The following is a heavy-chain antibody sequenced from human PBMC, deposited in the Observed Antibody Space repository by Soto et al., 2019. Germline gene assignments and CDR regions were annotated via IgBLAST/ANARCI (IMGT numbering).Heavy chain of an antibody. D-gene: IGHD5-18*01. Sequence: ASVKVSCKASGYTFTSFYVHWVRQAPGQGLEWMGLINPTRITPTYAQKFQGRVTMTRDTSTSTVYMELSSLRSEDTAVYYCAREDTAMVGFDYWGQGTLVTVSS. CDR1: GYTFTSFY. J-gene: IGHJ4*02. V-gene: IGHV1-46*01. CDR3: AREDTAMVGFDY. CDR2: INPTRITP.